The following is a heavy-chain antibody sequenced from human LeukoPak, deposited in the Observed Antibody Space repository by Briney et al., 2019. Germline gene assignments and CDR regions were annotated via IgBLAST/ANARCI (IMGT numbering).Heavy chain of an antibody. CDR1: GYTFTSYG. J-gene: IGHJ6*02. D-gene: IGHD5-24*01. Sequence: ASVKVSCKASGYTFTSYGISWVRQAPGQGLEWMGWINPNSGGTNYAQKFQGRVTMTRDTSISTAYMELSRLRSDDTAVYYCARVEMATIVYYYYGMDVWGQGTTVTVSS. CDR2: INPNSGGT. V-gene: IGHV1-2*02. CDR3: ARVEMATIVYYYYGMDV.